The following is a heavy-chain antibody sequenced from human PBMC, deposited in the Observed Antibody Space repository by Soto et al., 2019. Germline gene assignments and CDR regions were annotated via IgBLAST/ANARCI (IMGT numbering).Heavy chain of an antibody. J-gene: IGHJ6*02. V-gene: IGHV3-33*01. CDR1: GFTFSSYG. D-gene: IGHD6-19*01. CDR3: ARDLGLGYSSGWPLPYGMDV. Sequence: GGSLRLSCAASGFTFSSYGMHWVRQAPGKGLEWVAVIWYDGSNKYYADSVKGRFTISRDNSKNTLYLQMDSLRAEDTAVYYCARDLGLGYSSGWPLPYGMDVWGQGTTVTVSS. CDR2: IWYDGSNK.